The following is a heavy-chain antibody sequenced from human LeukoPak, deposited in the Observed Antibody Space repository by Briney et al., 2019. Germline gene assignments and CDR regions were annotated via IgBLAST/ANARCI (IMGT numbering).Heavy chain of an antibody. D-gene: IGHD2-15*01. CDR3: ARHPFATPFDY. CDR2: AYYSGHT. Sequence: SETLSLTCTVSGGSISDNYWSWIRQPPGKGLERIGYAYYSGHTNYNSSLKSRVTMSLDTSKSQFSLRLSSVTAADTAVYFCARHPFATPFDYWGPGTLVTVSS. CDR1: GGSISDNY. V-gene: IGHV4-59*08. J-gene: IGHJ4*02.